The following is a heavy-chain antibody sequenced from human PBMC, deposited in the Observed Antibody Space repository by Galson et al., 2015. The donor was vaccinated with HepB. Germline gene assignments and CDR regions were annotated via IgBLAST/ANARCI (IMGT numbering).Heavy chain of an antibody. D-gene: IGHD6-13*01. V-gene: IGHV3-33*08. CDR1: GFTFSSYG. J-gene: IGHJ4*02. CDR3: ARDNVGGYSSSWFDY. CDR2: IWYDGSNK. Sequence: SLRLSCAASGFTFSSYGMHWVRQAPGKGLEWVAVIWYDGSNKYYADSVKGRFTISRGNSKNTLYLQMNSLRAEDTAVYYCARDNVGGYSSSWFDYWGQGTLVTVSS.